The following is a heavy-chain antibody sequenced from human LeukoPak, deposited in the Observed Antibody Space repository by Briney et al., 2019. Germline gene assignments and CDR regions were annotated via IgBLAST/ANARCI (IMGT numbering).Heavy chain of an antibody. CDR2: INHSGST. V-gene: IGHV4-34*01. CDR1: GGSFSGYY. CDR3: ARSPFGGDVRPRAGYCSGGSCYPRGTGTGSDY. Sequence: SETLSLTCAVYGGSFSGYYWSWIRQPPGKGLEWIGEINHSGSTNYNPSLKSRVTISVDTSKNQFSLKLSSVTAADTAVYYCARSPFGGDVRPRAGYCSGGSCYPRGTGTGSDYWGQGTLVTVSS. D-gene: IGHD2-15*01. J-gene: IGHJ4*02.